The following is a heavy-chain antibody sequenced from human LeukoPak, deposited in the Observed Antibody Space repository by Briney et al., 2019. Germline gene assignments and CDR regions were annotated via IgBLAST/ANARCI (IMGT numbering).Heavy chain of an antibody. Sequence: GGSLRLSCTASGFTFSTYGMIWVRQAPGKGLECVSNIGLSDDSTNYADSVKGRFTVSRDNSKNTLYLLMNSLRAEDTARYYCARDPNWGSGYWGQGTLVTVSS. D-gene: IGHD7-27*01. CDR2: IGLSDDST. CDR3: ARDPNWGSGY. CDR1: GFTFSTYG. V-gene: IGHV3-23*01. J-gene: IGHJ4*02.